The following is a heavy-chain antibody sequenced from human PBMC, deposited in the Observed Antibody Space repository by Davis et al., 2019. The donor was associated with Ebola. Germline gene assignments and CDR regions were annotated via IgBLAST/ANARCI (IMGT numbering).Heavy chain of an antibody. D-gene: IGHD6-19*01. Sequence: AASVKVSCQPSRYNFTNYAIHWVRQAPGQRLEWMGWVHGGNGNTKYSQRFQGRVTITTDTSASTVYLDLTSLRSDDTAVFYCARASFGYNSGWYADYWGPGSLVTVSS. CDR1: RYNFTNYA. CDR2: VHGGNGNT. V-gene: IGHV1-3*01. CDR3: ARASFGYNSGWYADY. J-gene: IGHJ4*02.